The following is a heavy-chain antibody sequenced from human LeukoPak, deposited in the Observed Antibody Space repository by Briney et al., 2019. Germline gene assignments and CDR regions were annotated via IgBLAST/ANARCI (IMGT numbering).Heavy chain of an antibody. D-gene: IGHD4-17*01. J-gene: IGHJ5*02. CDR1: GGSISSYY. CDR3: ARYNDYGATNWFDP. Sequence: SETLSLTCTVSGGSISSYYWSWIRERPGKGLEWIAYIYNRGSTNYNPAPKSRVTISVDSSKIPVSLQRSSVTAADTAVYYCARYNDYGATNWFDPWGQGPLVTVSS. V-gene: IGHV4-59*01. CDR2: IYNRGST.